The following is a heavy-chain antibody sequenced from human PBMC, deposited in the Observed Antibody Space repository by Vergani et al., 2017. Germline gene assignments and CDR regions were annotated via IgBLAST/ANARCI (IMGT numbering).Heavy chain of an antibody. V-gene: IGHV3-48*04. CDR3: ARDLPVQLERRSRFDY. CDR1: GFTFSSYS. J-gene: IGHJ4*02. CDR2: ISSSSSTI. Sequence: EVQLLESGGGLVQPGGSLRLSCAASGFTFSSYSMNWVRQAPGKGLEWVSYISSSSSTIYYADSVKGRCTISRDNAKNSLYLQMNSLRAEDTAVYYCARDLPVQLERRSRFDYWGQGTLVTVSS. D-gene: IGHD1-1*01.